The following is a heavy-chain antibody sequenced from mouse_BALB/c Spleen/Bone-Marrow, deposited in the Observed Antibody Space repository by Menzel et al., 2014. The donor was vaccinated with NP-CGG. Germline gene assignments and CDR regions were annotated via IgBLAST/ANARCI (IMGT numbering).Heavy chain of an antibody. CDR1: GYAFSSYW. CDR3: AFGNYDFDH. D-gene: IGHD2-1*01. V-gene: IGHV1-80*01. Sequence: VQLQESGAELVRPGSSVKISCKASGYAFSSYWMDWVKQRPGQGLEWIGQIYPGDGDTNYSGKFKGKATLTADESSSTAYMQLSSLTSEDSAVYFCAFGNYDFDHWGQGTTLTVSS. CDR2: IYPGDGDT. J-gene: IGHJ2*01.